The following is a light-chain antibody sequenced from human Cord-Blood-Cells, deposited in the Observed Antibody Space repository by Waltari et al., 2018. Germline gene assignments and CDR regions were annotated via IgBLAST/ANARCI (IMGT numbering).Light chain of an antibody. CDR1: SSDVGGYKY. J-gene: IGLJ1*01. Sequence: QSALTQPRSVSGSPGQSVTISCTGTSSDVGGYKYVSWYQQHPGKAPKPMIYDVSKRPSGLPDRFSCTKSGNTASRTISGLQAEDEADYYCCSYAGSYTYVFGSGTKVTVL. CDR2: DVS. V-gene: IGLV2-11*01. CDR3: CSYAGSYTYV.